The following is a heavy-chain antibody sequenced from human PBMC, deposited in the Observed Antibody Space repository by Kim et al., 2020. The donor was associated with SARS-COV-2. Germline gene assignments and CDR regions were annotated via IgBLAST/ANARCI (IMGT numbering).Heavy chain of an antibody. J-gene: IGHJ3*02. CDR1: GGSISSSSYY. CDR3: ARVPIAAVGNDAFDI. Sequence: SETLSLTCTVSGGSISSSSYYWGWIRQPPGKGLEWIGSIYYSGSTYYNPSLKSRVTISVDTSKNQFSLKLSSVTAADTAVYYCARVPIAAVGNDAFDIWGQGTMVTVSS. CDR2: IYYSGST. D-gene: IGHD6-13*01. V-gene: IGHV4-39*07.